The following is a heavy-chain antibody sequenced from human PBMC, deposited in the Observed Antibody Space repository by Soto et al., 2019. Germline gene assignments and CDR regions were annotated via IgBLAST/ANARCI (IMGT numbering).Heavy chain of an antibody. CDR1: GGAISTYY. V-gene: IGHV4-59*08. CDR2: IYYTGST. Sequence: PSETLSLTCTVSGGAISTYYWSWIRQPPGKGLEWIGYIYYTGSTKYNPSLKSRVTISVDTSKNQLSLELSSVTAADTAVYYCARRPNCGGDCSADAFDIWGQGTMVTVSS. CDR3: ARRPNCGGDCSADAFDI. J-gene: IGHJ3*02. D-gene: IGHD2-21*02.